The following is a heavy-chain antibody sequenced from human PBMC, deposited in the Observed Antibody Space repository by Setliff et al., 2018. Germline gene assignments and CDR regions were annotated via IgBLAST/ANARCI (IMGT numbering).Heavy chain of an antibody. Sequence: WASVKVSCKASGYTFSHSGITWVRQAPGQGLEWMGWISVYTGNTNYAQKLQGRVTMTTDATTNTAYMELRGLTSDDTAVYYCSRLVRYCSKTTCQTASGAEVWGQGTLVTVS. D-gene: IGHD2-8*01. CDR3: SRLVRYCSKTTCQTASGAEV. V-gene: IGHV1-18*01. CDR2: ISVYTGNT. CDR1: GYTFSHSG. J-gene: IGHJ4*02.